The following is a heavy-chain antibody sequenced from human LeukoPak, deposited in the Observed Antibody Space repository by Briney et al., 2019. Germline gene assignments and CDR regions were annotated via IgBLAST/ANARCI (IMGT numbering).Heavy chain of an antibody. D-gene: IGHD3-9*01. J-gene: IGHJ6*02. CDR1: GYSFTSYW. CDR2: IYPGDSDT. V-gene: IGHV5-51*01. CDR3: ASQSTYSYYDIVTGYWDPYGMDV. Sequence: GESLKISCKGSGYSFTSYWIGWVRQMPGKGLEWMGIIYPGDSDTRYSPSFQGQVTISADKSISTAYLQWSSLKASDTAMYYCASQSTYSYYDIVTGYWDPYGMDVWGQGTTVTVSS.